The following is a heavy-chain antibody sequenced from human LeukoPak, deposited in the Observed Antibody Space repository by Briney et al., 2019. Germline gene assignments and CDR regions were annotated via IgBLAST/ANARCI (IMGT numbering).Heavy chain of an antibody. Sequence: HPGGSLRLSCAASGFIFSSYSMNWVRQAPGKGLEWVSYISSSSSSIYYADSVKGRFTISRDNAKNSLYLQMNSLRAEDTAVYFCAKGSGWEASYFYYYMDVWGKGTTVTISS. J-gene: IGHJ6*03. V-gene: IGHV3-48*01. D-gene: IGHD1-26*01. CDR2: ISSSSSSI. CDR1: GFIFSSYS. CDR3: AKGSGWEASYFYYYMDV.